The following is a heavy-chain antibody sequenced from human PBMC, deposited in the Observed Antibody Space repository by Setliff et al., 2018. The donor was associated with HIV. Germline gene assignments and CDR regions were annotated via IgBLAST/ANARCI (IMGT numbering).Heavy chain of an antibody. Sequence: GGSLRLSCAASGFTFSSYSMNWVRQAPGKGLEWVSYVSSSSSYTHYADSVKGRFTISRDNAKNSLYLQMNSLTAEDTAVYYCARDVSWRVRTYIDYWGQGALVTVSS. D-gene: IGHD3-3*01. CDR3: ARDVSWRVRTYIDY. V-gene: IGHV3-21*01. J-gene: IGHJ4*02. CDR1: GFTFSSYS. CDR2: VSSSSSYT.